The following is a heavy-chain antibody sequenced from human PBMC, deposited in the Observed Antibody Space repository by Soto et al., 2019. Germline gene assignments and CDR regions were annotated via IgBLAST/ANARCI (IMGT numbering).Heavy chain of an antibody. D-gene: IGHD2-2*01. CDR1: GGTLSSYA. CDR2: IIPIFGTA. CDR3: ARAVLGYCSSTIPCYYGMDV. Sequence: QVQLVQSGAEVKKPGSSVKVSCKASGGTLSSYAISWVRQAPGQGLEWMGGIIPIFGTANYAQKFQGRVTITADESTSTAYMELSSLRSEDTAVYYCARAVLGYCSSTIPCYYGMDVWGQGTTVTVSS. J-gene: IGHJ6*02. V-gene: IGHV1-69*01.